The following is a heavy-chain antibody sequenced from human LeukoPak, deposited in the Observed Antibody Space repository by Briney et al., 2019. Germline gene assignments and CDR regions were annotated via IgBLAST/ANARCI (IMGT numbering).Heavy chain of an antibody. J-gene: IGHJ5*02. CDR1: GFTFSSYA. D-gene: IGHD6-13*01. Sequence: PGRSLRLSCAASGFTFSSYAMHWVRQAPGKGLEWVAVISYDGSNKYYADSVKGRFTISRDNSKNTLYLQMNSLRAEDTAVYYCARDNFRSSSSWYGGEYNWFDPWGQGTLVTVSS. V-gene: IGHV3-30-3*01. CDR3: ARDNFRSSSSWYGGEYNWFDP. CDR2: ISYDGSNK.